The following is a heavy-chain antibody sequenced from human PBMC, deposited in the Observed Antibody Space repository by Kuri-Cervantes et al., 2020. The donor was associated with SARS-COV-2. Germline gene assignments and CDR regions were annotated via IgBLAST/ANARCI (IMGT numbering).Heavy chain of an antibody. D-gene: IGHD2-2*01. CDR1: GYSLTNYD. Sequence: ASVKVSCKASGYSLTNYDMIWVRQAPGQGLEWMGWIGTNNSNKVYAQKFQGRVTMTTDTSTNTASMELTSLRSNDTAVYYCARKGVVVPTPVDYYYAMDVWGQGTTVTVSS. V-gene: IGHV1-18*01. CDR3: ARKGVVVPTPVDYYYAMDV. CDR2: IGTNNSNK. J-gene: IGHJ6*02.